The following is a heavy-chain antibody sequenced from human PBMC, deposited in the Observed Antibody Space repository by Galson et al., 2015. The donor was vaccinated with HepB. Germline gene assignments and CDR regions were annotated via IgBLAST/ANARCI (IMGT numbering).Heavy chain of an antibody. D-gene: IGHD2-2*02. CDR1: GFTFSSYA. J-gene: IGHJ4*02. CDR3: ARGGGYQLLYSEYFDY. CDR2: ISYDGSNK. Sequence: LRLSCAASGFTFSSYAMHWVRQAPGKGLEWVAVISYDGSNKYYADSVKGRFTISRDNSKNTLYLQMNSLRAEDTAVYYCARGGGYQLLYSEYFDYWGQGTLVTVSS. V-gene: IGHV3-30-3*01.